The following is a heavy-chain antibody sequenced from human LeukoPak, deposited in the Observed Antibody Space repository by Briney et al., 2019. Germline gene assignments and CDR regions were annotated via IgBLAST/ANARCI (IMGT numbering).Heavy chain of an antibody. D-gene: IGHD4-17*01. CDR2: ISSSSSTI. J-gene: IGHJ4*02. CDR3: ARAYGDKRTHFDY. Sequence: GGSLRLSCAASGFTFSSYSMNWVRQAPGKGLEWVSYISSSSSTIYYADSVKGRFTISRDNAKNSLYLQMNSLRAEDTAVYYRARAYGDKRTHFDYWGQGTLVTVSS. V-gene: IGHV3-48*04. CDR1: GFTFSSYS.